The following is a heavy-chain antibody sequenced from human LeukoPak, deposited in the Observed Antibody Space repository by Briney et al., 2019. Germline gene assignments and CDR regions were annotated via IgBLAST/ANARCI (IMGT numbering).Heavy chain of an antibody. CDR2: INHSGST. CDR3: ARDILGWAGGDY. D-gene: IGHD6-19*01. V-gene: IGHV4-34*01. CDR1: GGSFSGYY. Sequence: SETLSLTCAVYGGSFSGYYWSWIRQPPGKGLEWIGEINHSGSTNYNPSLKSRVTISVDTSKNQFSLKLSSVTAADTAVYYCARDILGWAGGDYWGQGTLVTVSS. J-gene: IGHJ4*02.